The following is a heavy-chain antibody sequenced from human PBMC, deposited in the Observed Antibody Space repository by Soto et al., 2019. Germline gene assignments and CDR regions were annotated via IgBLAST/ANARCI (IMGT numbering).Heavy chain of an antibody. CDR2: IIPIFTTP. J-gene: IGHJ4*02. CDR3: ERDGRTGNYDSRGPHDY. CDR1: GGTCNNFA. V-gene: IGHV1-69*01. D-gene: IGHD3-22*01. Sequence: QVQLVQSGAEVKKPGSSVKVSCKASGGTCNNFAISWVRQAPGQGLEWMGGIIPIFTTPRSGQKFQGRFTITAAESTSTVDMELSRVITEDTAVYYCERDGRTGNYDSRGPHDYWGQGTLVTVSS.